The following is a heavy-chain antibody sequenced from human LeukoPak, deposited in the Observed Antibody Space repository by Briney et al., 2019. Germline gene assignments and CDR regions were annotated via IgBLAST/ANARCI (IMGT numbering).Heavy chain of an antibody. CDR1: GFIFSHYG. D-gene: IGHD1-1*01. CDR3: ARKITTGRPGGASDF. Sequence: PGGSLRLSCATSGFIFSHYGIHWVRQAPGKGLEWVSYMSGGGNSVYYADSVKGRFTISRDNAQNSVFLQMNSLRDEDTAIYYCARKITTGRPGGASDFWGQGTLVTVSS. CDR2: MSGGGNSV. J-gene: IGHJ4*02. V-gene: IGHV3-48*02.